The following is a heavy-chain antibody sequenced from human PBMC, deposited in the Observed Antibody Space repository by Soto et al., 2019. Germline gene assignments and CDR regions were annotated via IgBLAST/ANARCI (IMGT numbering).Heavy chain of an antibody. V-gene: IGHV3-53*01. Sequence: EVQLVESGGGLIQPGGSLRLSCAASGFTVSSNYMSWVRQAPGKGLEWVSVIYSGGSTYFADSVKGRFTISRDNSKNTLYLQMNSLRAEDTAVYYCARGIAAAGALYDYWGQGTLVTVSS. CDR2: IYSGGST. D-gene: IGHD6-13*01. CDR1: GFTVSSNY. CDR3: ARGIAAAGALYDY. J-gene: IGHJ4*02.